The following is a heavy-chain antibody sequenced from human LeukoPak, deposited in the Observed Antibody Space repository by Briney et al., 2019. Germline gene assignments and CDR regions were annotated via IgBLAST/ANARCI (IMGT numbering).Heavy chain of an antibody. J-gene: IGHJ6*02. D-gene: IGHD3-9*01. CDR2: IYYSGST. Sequence: SETLSLTCTVSGGSISSYYWSWIRQPPGKGLEWIGYIYYSGSTNYNPSLKSRVTISVDTSKNQFSLKLSSVTAADTAVYYCARGVVDSYYYYYGMDVWGQGTTVTVSS. CDR1: GGSISSYY. CDR3: ARGVVDSYYYYYGMDV. V-gene: IGHV4-59*01.